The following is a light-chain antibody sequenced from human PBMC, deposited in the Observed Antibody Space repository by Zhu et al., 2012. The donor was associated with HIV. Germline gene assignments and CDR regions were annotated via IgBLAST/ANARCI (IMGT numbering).Light chain of an antibody. V-gene: IGKV3-15*01. J-gene: IGKJ4*01. CDR2: GAF. CDR3: QQYSDWPLT. Sequence: EIVMTQSPATLSVSPGETATLSCRNSHSVSSTLAWYQQKPGQAPRLLIYGAFTRATGIPARFSGRGSGTEFTLTISSLQSEDFAVYYCQQYSDWPLTFGGGTKGGDQT. CDR1: HSVSST.